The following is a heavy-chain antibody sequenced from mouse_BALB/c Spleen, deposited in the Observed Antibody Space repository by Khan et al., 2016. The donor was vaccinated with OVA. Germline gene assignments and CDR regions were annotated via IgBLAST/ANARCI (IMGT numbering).Heavy chain of an antibody. CDR2: ISSSGST. J-gene: IGHJ4*01. V-gene: IGHV3-2*02. D-gene: IGHD2-3*01. CDR3: ARDGSRYNYAMDY. CDR1: GYSITSDYA. Sequence: VQLKESGPGLVKPSQSLSLTCTVTGYSITSDYAWNWIRQFPGNKLEWMGYISSSGSTNNNPALKSRISINRDTSKNQFFLQLNSVTTEDTATYYCARDGSRYNYAMDYWGQGTSVTVSS.